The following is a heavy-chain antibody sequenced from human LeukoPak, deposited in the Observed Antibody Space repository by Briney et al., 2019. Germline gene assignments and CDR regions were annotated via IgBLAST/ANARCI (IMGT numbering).Heavy chain of an antibody. Sequence: GRSLRLSCAASGFTFSSYAMHWVRQAPGKGLEWVAVISYDGSNKYYADSVKGRFTISRDNSKNTLYLQMNSLRAEDTAVYYCAKDRGALGELLAIFDNWGQGTLVTVSS. CDR3: AKDRGALGELLAIFDN. CDR2: ISYDGSNK. CDR1: GFTFSSYA. D-gene: IGHD3-10*01. J-gene: IGHJ4*02. V-gene: IGHV3-30*04.